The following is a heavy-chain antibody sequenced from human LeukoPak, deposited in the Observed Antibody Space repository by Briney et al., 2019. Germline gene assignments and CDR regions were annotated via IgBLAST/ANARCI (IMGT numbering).Heavy chain of an antibody. J-gene: IGHJ4*01. V-gene: IGHV3-7*01. Sequence: PGGSLRLSCAASGFTFSDYWMSWTPQAPGKGLEWVANIKEDGSDKYYVDSVKGRFTISGDNAKNSLYFQMNSLRAEDTAVYYCARDRLGFHYWGQGTLVTVSS. D-gene: IGHD6-6*01. CDR2: IKEDGSDK. CDR3: ARDRLGFHY. CDR1: GFTFSDYW.